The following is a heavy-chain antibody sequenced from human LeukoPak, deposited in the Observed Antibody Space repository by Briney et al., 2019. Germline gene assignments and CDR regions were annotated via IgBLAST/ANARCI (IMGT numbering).Heavy chain of an antibody. CDR3: ARLVNSRWYFDY. J-gene: IGHJ4*02. Sequence: TGESLKIPCKGSGYSFADSWVAWVRQMPGKGLEWMAIIYPGDSDTRYSPSFEGQVTISADKSISTAYLQWSSLKTSGTAMYYCARLVNSRWYFDYWGQGTLVTVSS. CDR2: IYPGDSDT. V-gene: IGHV5-51*01. CDR1: GYSFADSW. D-gene: IGHD5-18*01.